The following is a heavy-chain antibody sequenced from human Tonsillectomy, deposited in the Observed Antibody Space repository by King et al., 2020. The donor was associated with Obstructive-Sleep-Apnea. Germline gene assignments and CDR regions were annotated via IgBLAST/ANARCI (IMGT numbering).Heavy chain of an antibody. V-gene: IGHV3-30*04. CDR1: GFTFSNFA. CDR3: AREVHGGFDF. J-gene: IGHJ4*02. Sequence: VQLVESGGGVVQPGRSLRLSCAASGFTFSNFAMHWVRQAPGKGLEWGSIVSHDGRNQYYADSVRGRFSVSRDSSWNTLYLQMNSLRVEDTAVYYCAREVHGGFDFWGQGTLVTVSS. CDR2: VSHDGRNQ. D-gene: IGHD3-10*01.